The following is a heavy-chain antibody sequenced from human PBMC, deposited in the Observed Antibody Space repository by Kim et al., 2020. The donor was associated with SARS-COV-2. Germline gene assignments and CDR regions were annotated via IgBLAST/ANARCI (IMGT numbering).Heavy chain of an antibody. CDR3: ARPYSSANVGRFDC. D-gene: IGHD3-22*01. CDR1: GGTFSSYA. CDR2: IIPIFGTA. Sequence: SVKVSCKASGGTFSSYAISWVRQAPGQGLEWMGGIIPIFGTANYAQKFQGRVTITADESTSTAYMELSSLRSEDTAVYYCARPYSSANVGRFDCWGQGTLVAVSS. V-gene: IGHV1-69*13. J-gene: IGHJ4*02.